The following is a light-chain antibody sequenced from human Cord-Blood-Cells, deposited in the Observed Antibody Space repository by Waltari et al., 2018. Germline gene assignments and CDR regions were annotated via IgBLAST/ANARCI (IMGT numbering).Light chain of an antibody. CDR3: CSYAGSSIWV. Sequence: QSALTQPASVSGSPGQSITISCTGPSSDVVSYNLVSWYQQHPGKAPKLMIYEGSKRPSGVSNRFSGSKSGNTASLTISGLQAEDEADYYCCSYAGSSIWVFGGGTKLTVL. CDR2: EGS. CDR1: SSDVVSYNL. V-gene: IGLV2-23*01. J-gene: IGLJ3*02.